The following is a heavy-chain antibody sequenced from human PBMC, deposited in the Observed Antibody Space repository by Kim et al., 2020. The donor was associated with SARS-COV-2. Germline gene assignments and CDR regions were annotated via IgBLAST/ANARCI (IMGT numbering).Heavy chain of an antibody. CDR1: GFIFSDYY. D-gene: IGHD2-15*01. CDR3: ARELGYCSGGSCPYFDY. J-gene: IGHJ4*02. Sequence: GGSLRLSCAASGFIFSDYYMSWIRQAPGKGLEWVSNIGDGSSYTNYADSLKGRFTISRDNAKNSLYLQMKSLRAEDTAVYYCARELGYCSGGSCPYFDYWGQGTLVTVSS. V-gene: IGHV3-11*05. CDR2: IGDGSSYT.